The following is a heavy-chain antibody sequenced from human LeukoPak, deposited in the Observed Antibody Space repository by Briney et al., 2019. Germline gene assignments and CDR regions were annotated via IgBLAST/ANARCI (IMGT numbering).Heavy chain of an antibody. CDR3: ATRRGSSRAAFDI. CDR2: IYHSGST. Sequence: PSETLSLTCIVSNYSISSGYYWGWIRQPPGKGLEWIGSIYHSGSTYYNPSLKSRVTISVDTSKNQFSLKLSSVTAADTAVYYCATRRGSSRAAFDIWGQGTMVTVSS. V-gene: IGHV4-38-2*02. CDR1: NYSISSGYY. J-gene: IGHJ3*02. D-gene: IGHD6-6*01.